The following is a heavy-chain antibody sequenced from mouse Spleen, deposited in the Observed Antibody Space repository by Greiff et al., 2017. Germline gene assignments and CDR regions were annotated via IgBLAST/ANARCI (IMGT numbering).Heavy chain of an antibody. J-gene: IGHJ1*01. Sequence: EVKLVESGGGLVKPGGSLKLSCAASGFTFSSYGMSWVRQTPEKRLEWVATISGGGSYTYYPDSVKGRFTISRDNAKNNLYLQMSSLRSEDTALYYCASPDGYSGYFDVWGAGTTVTVSS. CDR3: ASPDGYSGYFDV. CDR2: ISGGGSYT. D-gene: IGHD2-3*01. CDR1: GFTFSSYG. V-gene: IGHV5-9-2*01.